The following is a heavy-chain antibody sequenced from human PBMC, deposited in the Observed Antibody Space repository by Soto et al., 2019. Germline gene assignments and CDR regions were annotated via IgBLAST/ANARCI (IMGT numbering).Heavy chain of an antibody. J-gene: IGHJ5*02. D-gene: IGHD5-18*01. CDR3: ARDGAGQLWLFSGWFDP. V-gene: IGHV1-18*01. CDR2: ISAYNGNT. CDR1: GYTFTSYG. Sequence: ASVKVSCKASGYTFTSYGISWVRQAPGQGLEWMGWISAYNGNTNYAQKLQGRVTMTTDTSTSTAYMELRSLRSDDTAVYYCARDGAGQLWLFSGWFDPWGQGTLVTVSS.